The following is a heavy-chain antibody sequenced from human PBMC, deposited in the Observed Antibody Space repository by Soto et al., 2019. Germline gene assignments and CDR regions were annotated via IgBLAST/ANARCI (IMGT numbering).Heavy chain of an antibody. CDR1: GFTFTNYY. CDR2: VNEDGSAK. V-gene: IGHV3-7*03. Sequence: EVQLVESGGGLVQPGGSLRLSCAASGFTFTNYYMSWVRQAQGKGLEWVANVNEDGSAKDFVGPVRGRFTISRDNAEQSLYLQMDTLRVEDTAVYYCVRDQGFSCFDCWGQGTLVTVSP. J-gene: IGHJ4*02. CDR3: VRDQGFSCFDC.